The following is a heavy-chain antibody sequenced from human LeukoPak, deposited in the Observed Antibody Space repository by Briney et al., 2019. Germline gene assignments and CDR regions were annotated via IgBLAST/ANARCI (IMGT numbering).Heavy chain of an antibody. CDR2: LYNSGST. Sequence: PSETLSLTCTVSGGSISSYYWGWLRQPPGKGLEWIGSLYNSGSTDYNPSLRSRVTISVNPSKNHFSLKLTSVTAADTAVYYCARRAADSGYSYHVWGQGILVTVSS. D-gene: IGHD5-18*01. CDR1: GGSISSYY. V-gene: IGHV4-39*02. CDR3: ARRAADSGYSYHV. J-gene: IGHJ4*02.